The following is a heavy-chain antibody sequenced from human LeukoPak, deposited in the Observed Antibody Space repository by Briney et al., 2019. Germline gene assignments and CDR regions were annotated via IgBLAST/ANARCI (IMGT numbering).Heavy chain of an antibody. V-gene: IGHV1-69*13. CDR2: IIPIFGTA. J-gene: IGHJ6*03. Sequence: GASVKVSCKASGGTFSSYAISWVRQAPGQGLEWMGGIIPIFGTANYAQKFQGRVTITADESTSIAYMELSSLRSEDTAVYYCARGSGPGYYMDVWGKGTTVTISS. CDR1: GGTFSSYA. D-gene: IGHD3-10*01. CDR3: ARGSGPGYYMDV.